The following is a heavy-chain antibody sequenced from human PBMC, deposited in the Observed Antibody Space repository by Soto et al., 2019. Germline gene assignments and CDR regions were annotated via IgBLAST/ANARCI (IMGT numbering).Heavy chain of an antibody. J-gene: IGHJ4*02. Sequence: QVQLVQSGAEVKKPGSSVKVSCKASGGTFSSYAISWVRQAPGQGLEWMGGIIPIFGTANYAQKFQGRVTITADESTSTAYMELSSLRSENTAVYYCARGEGDYDFWSGYFGYWGQGTLVTVSS. CDR3: ARGEGDYDFWSGYFGY. CDR2: IIPIFGTA. D-gene: IGHD3-3*01. V-gene: IGHV1-69*01. CDR1: GGTFSSYA.